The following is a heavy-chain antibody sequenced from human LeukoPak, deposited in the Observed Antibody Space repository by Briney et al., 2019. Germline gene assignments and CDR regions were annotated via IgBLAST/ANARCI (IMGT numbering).Heavy chain of an antibody. D-gene: IGHD2-2*01. CDR3: ARDARIVVVPAAMREAPNWFDP. CDR1: GGSISSYY. J-gene: IGHJ5*02. CDR2: IYYSGST. V-gene: IGHV4-59*01. Sequence: SETLSLTCTVSGGSISSYYWSWIRQPPGKGLEWIGHIYYSGSTNYNPSLKSRVTISVDTSKNQFSLKLSSVTAADTAVYYCARDARIVVVPAAMREAPNWFDPWGQGTLVTVSS.